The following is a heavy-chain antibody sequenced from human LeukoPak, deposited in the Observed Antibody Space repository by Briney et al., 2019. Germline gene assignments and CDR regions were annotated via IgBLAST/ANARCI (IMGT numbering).Heavy chain of an antibody. CDR1: GGSISNYY. D-gene: IGHD6-13*01. Sequence: SETLSLTCSVSGGSISNYYWSWIRQPAGKGLEWIGRFYTSGGTRYNPSLESRVAVSVDASKNQFFLKLTSVTAADTAVYYCTRGAPGIAARADYWGQGTLVTVSS. V-gene: IGHV4-4*07. CDR2: FYTSGGT. J-gene: IGHJ4*02. CDR3: TRGAPGIAARADY.